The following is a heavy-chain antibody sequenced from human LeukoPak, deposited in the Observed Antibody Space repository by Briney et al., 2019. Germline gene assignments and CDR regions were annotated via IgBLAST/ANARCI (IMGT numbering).Heavy chain of an antibody. J-gene: IGHJ4*02. CDR1: GFTFSSYA. V-gene: IGHV3-23*01. D-gene: IGHD5-12*01. CDR3: AKGDVVAGIFPLDY. Sequence: GSLTLSSAASGFTFSSYAMVWVPHAPGHGLEGVSGIIGSGGTTYYADPGQGPFTISGDNSKTNLFLHMSSRQAEDTSACACAKGDVVAGIFPLDYWGQGTLVIVSS. CDR2: IIGSGGTT.